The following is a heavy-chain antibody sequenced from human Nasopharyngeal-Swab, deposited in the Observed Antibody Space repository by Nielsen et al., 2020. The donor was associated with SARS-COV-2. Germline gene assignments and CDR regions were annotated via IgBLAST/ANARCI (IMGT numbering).Heavy chain of an antibody. V-gene: IGHV3-21*01. CDR1: GFTFSSYS. CDR2: ISSSSSYI. D-gene: IGHD3-22*01. CDR3: ARAPQTTYYYDSSGYSYYFDY. J-gene: IGHJ4*02. Sequence: EPLKISCAASGFTFSSYSMNWVRQAPGKGLEWVSSISSSSSYIYYADSVKGRFTISRDNAKNSLYLQMNSLRAEDTAVYYCARAPQTTYYYDSSGYSYYFDYWGQGTLVTVSS.